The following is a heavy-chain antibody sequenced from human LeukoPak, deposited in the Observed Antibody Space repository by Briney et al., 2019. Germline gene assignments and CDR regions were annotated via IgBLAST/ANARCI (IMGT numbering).Heavy chain of an antibody. Sequence: GGSLRLSCAASGLTLSSYDMHWVRQATGKGLEWVSAIGRGGDTYYPDSVKGRFTISREDAKNSLFLQMNSLRAGDSAVYYCAREVVDTISSEWYFDLWGRGTLVTVS. CDR1: GLTLSSYD. CDR2: IGRGGDT. V-gene: IGHV3-13*01. CDR3: AREVVDTISSEWYFDL. D-gene: IGHD6-6*01. J-gene: IGHJ2*01.